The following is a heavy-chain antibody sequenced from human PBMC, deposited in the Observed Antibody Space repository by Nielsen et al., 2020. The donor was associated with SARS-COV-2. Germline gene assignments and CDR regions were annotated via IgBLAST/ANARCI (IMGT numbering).Heavy chain of an antibody. CDR1: GDSITSPNF. J-gene: IGHJ4*02. V-gene: IGHV4-4*02. CDR3: ARVPWGSGAEWTSDY. CDR2: IYHSGST. Sequence: SETLSLTCAVSGDSITSPNFWSWVRQPPGKGLEWIGGIYHSGSTNYNPSLKSRITISVDKSKNQFSLNLSSVIAADTAIYYCARVPWGSGAEWTSDYWGQGTLVTVSS. D-gene: IGHD6-25*01.